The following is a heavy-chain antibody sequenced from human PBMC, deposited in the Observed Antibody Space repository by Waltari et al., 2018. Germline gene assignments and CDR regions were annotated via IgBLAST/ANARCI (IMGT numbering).Heavy chain of an antibody. J-gene: IGHJ3*02. Sequence: QAQLVQSGAEVKKPGASVKVSCTASGCTFTSYAINWVRQATGQGLEGMGLMNPNSGNTGYAQKFQGRVTITRNTSISTAYMELSSLRSEDTAVYYCARRKITGDAFDIWGQGTMVTVSS. CDR3: ARRKITGDAFDI. CDR2: MNPNSGNT. V-gene: IGHV1-8*03. CDR1: GCTFTSYA. D-gene: IGHD1-1*01.